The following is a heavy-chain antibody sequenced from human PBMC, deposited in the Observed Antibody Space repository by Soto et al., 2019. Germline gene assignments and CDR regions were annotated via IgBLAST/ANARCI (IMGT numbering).Heavy chain of an antibody. V-gene: IGHV3-23*01. Sequence: PGGSLRLSCAASGFTFRSYAMNWVRQAPGKGLEWVSAVSASGGTTYYADSVKGRFTISRDNSKNTLYLQMNSVRAEDTAVYYCAKDPALTTTLGYFDDRGQRNVVTVSS. J-gene: IGHJ4*02. CDR2: VSASGGTT. D-gene: IGHD4-4*01. CDR3: AKDPALTTTLGYFDD. CDR1: GFTFRSYA.